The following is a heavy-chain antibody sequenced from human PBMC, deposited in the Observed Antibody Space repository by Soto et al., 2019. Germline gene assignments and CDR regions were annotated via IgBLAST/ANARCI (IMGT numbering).Heavy chain of an antibody. V-gene: IGHV3-66*01. D-gene: IGHD3-10*01. CDR3: VRSITMVRGKDAFDI. Sequence: GGSLRLSCAASGFTVSSNYMSWVRQAPGKGLEWVSVIYSGGSTYYADSVKGRFTISRHNSKNTLYLQMNSLRAEDTAVYYCVRSITMVRGKDAFDIWGQGTMVTVSS. CDR1: GFTVSSNY. CDR2: IYSGGST. J-gene: IGHJ3*02.